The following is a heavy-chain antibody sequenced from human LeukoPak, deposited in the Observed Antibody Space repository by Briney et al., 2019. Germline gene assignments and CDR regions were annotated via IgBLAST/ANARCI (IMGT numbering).Heavy chain of an antibody. CDR2: INHSGST. D-gene: IGHD5-24*01. V-gene: IGHV4-39*07. CDR3: ARARGDGYPSFGY. Sequence: PSETLSLTCTVSGGSISSSSYYWGWIRQPPGKGLEWIGEINHSGSTNYNPSLKSRVTISVDTSKNQFSLKLSSVTAADTAVYYCARARGDGYPSFGYWGQGTLVTVSS. CDR1: GGSISSSSYY. J-gene: IGHJ4*02.